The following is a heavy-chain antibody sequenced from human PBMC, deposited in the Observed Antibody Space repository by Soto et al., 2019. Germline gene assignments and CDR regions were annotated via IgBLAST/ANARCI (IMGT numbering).Heavy chain of an antibody. CDR3: AKQGIEVAGTDYFDY. CDR2: ISHDGNNA. D-gene: IGHD6-19*01. CDR1: GFIFRSYG. Sequence: QVQLVESGGGVVQPGKSLRPSCAATGFIFRSYGVHWVRQAPGKGLEWVALISHDGNNAYYADAVNGRFTISRDNAKNTVSLQMNSLRAEDTAVYYCAKQGIEVAGTDYFDYWGQGALVTVAS. J-gene: IGHJ4*02. V-gene: IGHV3-30*18.